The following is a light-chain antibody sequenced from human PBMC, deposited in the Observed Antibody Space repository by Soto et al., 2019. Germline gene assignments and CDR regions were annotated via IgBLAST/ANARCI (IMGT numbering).Light chain of an antibody. CDR1: GSDIGRYNY. CDR3: SSFASTNAQL. CDR2: DVN. J-gene: IGLJ2*01. Sequence: QSALTQPASVSGTPGQSITVSCIGTGSDIGRYNYVSWYQQHPGKAPKLIIRDVNSRPSGVPTRFSGSKSGNTASLTISGLQVEDEGYYYCSSFASTNAQLFGGGTKLTVL. V-gene: IGLV2-14*03.